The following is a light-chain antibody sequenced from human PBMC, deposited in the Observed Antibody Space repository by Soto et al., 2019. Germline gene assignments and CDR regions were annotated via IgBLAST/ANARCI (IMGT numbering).Light chain of an antibody. CDR3: QVWDSSSHYV. J-gene: IGLJ1*01. CDR1: NIGSKG. V-gene: IGLV3-21*02. CDR2: NDR. Sequence: SYELTQPPSVSVAPGQTARITCGGNNIGSKGVHWYQQRPGQAPVLVVYNDRDRPSGIPERFSGSNSGNTATLTIGRVEAGDEADYYCQVWDSSSHYVFGTGTKVTVL.